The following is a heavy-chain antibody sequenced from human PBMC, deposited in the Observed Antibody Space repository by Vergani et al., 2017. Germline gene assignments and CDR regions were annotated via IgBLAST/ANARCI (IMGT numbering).Heavy chain of an antibody. CDR3: ARAPNLLWFGESNAFDI. V-gene: IGHV1-18*01. CDR1: GYTFTSYG. Sequence: QVQLVQSGAEVKKPGASVKVSCTASGYTFTSYGISWVRQAPGQGLEWMGWISAYNGNTNYAQKLQGRVTMTTDTSTSTAYMELRSLRSDDTAVYYCARAPNLLWFGESNAFDIWGQGTMVTVSS. D-gene: IGHD3-10*01. CDR2: ISAYNGNT. J-gene: IGHJ3*02.